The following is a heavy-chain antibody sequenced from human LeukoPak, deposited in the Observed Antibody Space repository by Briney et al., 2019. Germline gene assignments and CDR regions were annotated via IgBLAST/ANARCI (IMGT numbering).Heavy chain of an antibody. D-gene: IGHD1-1*01. CDR1: GFTFSTYM. CDR2: TSSDSGAI. Sequence: GGSLRLSCAASGFTFSTYMMNWVRQAPGKGLEWLSYTSSDSGAIYYADSVQGRFTISRDNAQKSLYLQMNSLRVEDTAVYYCVRELAYWGQGALVTVSS. V-gene: IGHV3-48*01. CDR3: VRELAY. J-gene: IGHJ4*02.